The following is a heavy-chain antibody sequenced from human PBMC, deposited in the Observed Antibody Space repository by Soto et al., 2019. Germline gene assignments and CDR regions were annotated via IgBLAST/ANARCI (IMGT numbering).Heavy chain of an antibody. CDR1: GGSISSYY. Sequence: SETLSLTCTVSGGSISSYYWSSIRQPPGKGLEWIGYIYYSGSTNYNPSLKSRVTISVDTSKNQFSLKLSSVTAADTAVYYCARVAANYDYIWGSYRYTYYLAYWGQGSLVTVSS. D-gene: IGHD3-16*02. CDR2: IYYSGST. J-gene: IGHJ4*02. V-gene: IGHV4-59*01. CDR3: ARVAANYDYIWGSYRYTYYLAY.